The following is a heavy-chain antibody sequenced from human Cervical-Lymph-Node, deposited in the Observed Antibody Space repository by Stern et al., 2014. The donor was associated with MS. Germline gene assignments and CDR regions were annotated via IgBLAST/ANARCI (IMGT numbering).Heavy chain of an antibody. Sequence: QVQLVESGPGLVKPSGTLSLTCVVSGDSITNSDRWTWVRQSPGRGLEWIGEISHSGFSKYNPYLKSRVTMSVDTSNNQFSLELTSVTAADTARYFCAREGHFRFVINVEQASVSYYGLDVWGQGTTVTVSS. V-gene: IGHV4-4*02. CDR3: AREGHFRFVINVEQASVSYYGLDV. CDR1: GDSITNSDR. J-gene: IGHJ6*02. CDR2: ISHSGFS. D-gene: IGHD6-13*01.